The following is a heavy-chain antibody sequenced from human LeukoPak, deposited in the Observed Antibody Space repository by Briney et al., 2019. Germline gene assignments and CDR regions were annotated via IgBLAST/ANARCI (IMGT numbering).Heavy chain of an antibody. V-gene: IGHV3-30*02. D-gene: IGHD2-15*01. CDR1: GFTFSSYG. CDR3: AKDGLRKDFYYYYYYMDV. Sequence: GGSLRLSCAASGFTFSSYGMHWVRQAPGKGLEWVAFIRYDGSNKYYADSVRGRFTISRDNSKNTLYLQMNSLRTEDTAVYYCAKDGLRKDFYYYYYYMDVWGKGTTVTVSS. CDR2: IRYDGSNK. J-gene: IGHJ6*03.